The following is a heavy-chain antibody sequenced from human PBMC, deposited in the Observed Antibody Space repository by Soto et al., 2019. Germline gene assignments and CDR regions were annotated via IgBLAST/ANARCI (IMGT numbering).Heavy chain of an antibody. Sequence: PSQTLSLTCAISGDSVSSNSAAWNWIRQSPSRGLEWLGRTYYRSKWYNDYAVSVKSRITINPDTSKNQFSLQLNSVTPEDTAVYYCAREVKMVYAIYRYYYYYGMDVWGQGTTVTVSS. D-gene: IGHD2-8*01. J-gene: IGHJ6*02. V-gene: IGHV6-1*01. CDR1: GDSVSSNSAA. CDR3: AREVKMVYAIYRYYYYYGMDV. CDR2: TYYRSKWYN.